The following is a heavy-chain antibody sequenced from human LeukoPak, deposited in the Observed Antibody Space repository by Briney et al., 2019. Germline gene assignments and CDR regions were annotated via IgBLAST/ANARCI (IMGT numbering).Heavy chain of an antibody. V-gene: IGHV3-21*01. CDR3: ARDKFSIVGGGMDV. Sequence: GGSLRLSCAASGFTFSSYSMTWVRQAPGKGLEWVSSISSSSSYIYYADSVKGRFTISRDNAKNSLYLQTNSLRAEDTAVYYCARDKFSIVGGGMDVRGQGTTVTVSS. CDR2: ISSSSSYI. J-gene: IGHJ6*02. D-gene: IGHD3-22*01. CDR1: GFTFSSYS.